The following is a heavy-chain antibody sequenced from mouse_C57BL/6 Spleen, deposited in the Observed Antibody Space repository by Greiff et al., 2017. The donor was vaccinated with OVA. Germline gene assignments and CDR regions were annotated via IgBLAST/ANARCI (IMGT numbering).Heavy chain of an antibody. CDR1: GFTFSSYG. V-gene: IGHV5-6*02. CDR2: ISSGGSYT. CDR3: ARHPFSQTY. J-gene: IGHJ3*01. Sequence: EVKLVESGGDLVKPGGSLKLSCAASGFTFSSYGMSWVRQTPDKRLEWVATISSGGSYTYYPDSVKGRFTISRDNAKNTLYLQMSSLKSEDTAMYYCARHPFSQTYWGQGTLVTVSA.